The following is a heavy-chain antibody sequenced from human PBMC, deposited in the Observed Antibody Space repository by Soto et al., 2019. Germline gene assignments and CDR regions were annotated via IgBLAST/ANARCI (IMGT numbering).Heavy chain of an antibody. V-gene: IGHV3-33*01. CDR3: ARRQISPPTRGAASARGGMDV. J-gene: IGHJ6*02. CDR1: GFNFNNYG. CDR2: IWNDGNGY. D-gene: IGHD6-13*01. Sequence: QVQLVESGGGVVQPGRSLRLSCAASGFNFNNYGMHWVRQAPGKGLEWVAVIWNDGNGYYYANSVKGRFTISRDNSKNTLYLQMSSLRAEDRAVYYCARRQISPPTRGAASARGGMDVWGQVTTVTVSS.